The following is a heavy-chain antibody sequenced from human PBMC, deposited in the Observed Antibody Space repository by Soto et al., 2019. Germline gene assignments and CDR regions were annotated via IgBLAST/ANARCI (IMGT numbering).Heavy chain of an antibody. CDR3: ARDGHGMDV. J-gene: IGHJ6*02. CDR1: GGSVSSGSYQ. CDR2: IHVSGSI. V-gene: IGHV4-61*01. Sequence: SETLSLTCTVSGGSVSSGSYQWTWIRQPPGKGLEWIGYIHVSGSINDNPSLKGRVTMSIDTSKNQLSLKLSSVTAADTAVYYCARDGHGMDVWGQGTKVTVSS.